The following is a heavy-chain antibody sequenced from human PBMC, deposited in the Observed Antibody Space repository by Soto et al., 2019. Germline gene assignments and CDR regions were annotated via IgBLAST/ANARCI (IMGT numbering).Heavy chain of an antibody. CDR3: ARDNRLGPHYYGSGILVYMDV. D-gene: IGHD3-10*01. V-gene: IGHV3-11*01. J-gene: IGHJ6*03. Sequence: GGSLRLSCAASGFTFSDYYMSWIRQAPGKGLEWVSYISSSGSTIYYADSVKGRFTISRDNAKNSLYLQMNSLRAEDTAVYYCARDNRLGPHYYGSGILVYMDVWGKGTTVTVSS. CDR2: ISSSGSTI. CDR1: GFTFSDYY.